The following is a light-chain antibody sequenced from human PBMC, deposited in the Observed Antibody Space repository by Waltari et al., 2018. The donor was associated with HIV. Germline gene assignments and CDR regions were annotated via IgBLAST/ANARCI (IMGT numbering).Light chain of an antibody. CDR2: QDN. CDR3: QAWDSNAPV. Sequence: SHELTQPPSVSVSPGQTATITCSGDNLGAKYASWSQQKPGQSPVLVIYQDNKRPSGIPERFSGSNSGNTATLTISGTQAVDEADYYCQAWDSNAPVFGGGTKLTVL. CDR1: NLGAKY. J-gene: IGLJ2*01. V-gene: IGLV3-1*01.